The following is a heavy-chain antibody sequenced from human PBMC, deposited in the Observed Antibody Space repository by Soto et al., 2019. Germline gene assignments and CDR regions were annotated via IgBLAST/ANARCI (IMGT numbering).Heavy chain of an antibody. J-gene: IGHJ4*02. Sequence: EVQLVESGGGLVQPGGSLRLSCAASGFTVSNNYMRWVRQAPGKGLEWVSLIYSGGATYYADSVKGRFTISRDNSKTTLYLKMNSLRAEDTAVYYCARDGTYNWVGGQGILVTVSS. V-gene: IGHV3-66*01. D-gene: IGHD1-1*01. CDR3: ARDGTYNWV. CDR1: GFTVSNNY. CDR2: IYSGGAT.